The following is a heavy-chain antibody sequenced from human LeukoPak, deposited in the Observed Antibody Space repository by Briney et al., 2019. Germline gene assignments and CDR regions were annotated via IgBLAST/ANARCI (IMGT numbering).Heavy chain of an antibody. D-gene: IGHD6-19*01. CDR1: EMSFSAYY. J-gene: IGHJ3*01. CDR3: ARGFPPGSGSRGSHAFDV. V-gene: IGHV4-34*01. Sequence: PSGTLSLTCAVSEMSFSAYYWNWIRQSPGKGLEWIGEINYCGCTKYTPSLEGRGTILIDTSKNQFSLKLTSVTAADTAVYYCARGFPPGSGSRGSHAFDVWGQGTMVTVSS. CDR2: INYCGCT.